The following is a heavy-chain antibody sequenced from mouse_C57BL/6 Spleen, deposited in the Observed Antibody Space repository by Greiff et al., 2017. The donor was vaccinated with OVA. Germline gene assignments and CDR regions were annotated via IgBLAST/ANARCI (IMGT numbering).Heavy chain of an antibody. D-gene: IGHD4-1*01. CDR2: INPSSGYT. CDR3: ASAHWDVFAY. V-gene: IGHV1-4*01. Sequence: VKLQESGAELARPGASVKMSCKASGYTFTSYTMHWVKQRPGQGLEWIGYINPSSGYTKYNQKFKDKATLTADKSSSTAYMQLSSLPSEDSAVYYCASAHWDVFAYWGQGTLVTVSA. J-gene: IGHJ3*01. CDR1: GYTFTSYT.